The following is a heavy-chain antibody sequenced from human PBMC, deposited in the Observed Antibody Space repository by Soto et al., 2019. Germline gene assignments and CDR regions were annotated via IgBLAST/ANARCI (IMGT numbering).Heavy chain of an antibody. CDR1: GGSISSYY. Sequence: SETLSLTCTVSGGSISSYYWSWIRQPPGKGLEWIGYIYYSGSTNYNPSLKSRVTISVDTSKNQFSLKLSSVTAADTAVYYCARDSPSTTYAFDIWGQGTMVTVSS. CDR3: ARDSPSTTYAFDI. J-gene: IGHJ3*02. V-gene: IGHV4-59*01. CDR2: IYYSGST. D-gene: IGHD4-17*01.